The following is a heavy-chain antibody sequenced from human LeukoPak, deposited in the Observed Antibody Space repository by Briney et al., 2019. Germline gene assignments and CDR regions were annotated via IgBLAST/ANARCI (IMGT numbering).Heavy chain of an antibody. CDR1: GFTFDDYV. CDR2: ISWNSGSI. D-gene: IGHD6-19*01. CDR3: ARGDGRCSSGINYFEY. V-gene: IGHV3-9*01. J-gene: IGHJ4*02. Sequence: GGSLRLSCAASGFTFDDYVMHWVRHAPEKGLEWVSGISWNSGSIGYADSVKGRFTISRDNAKNSLYLQMNSLRAEDTALYYCARGDGRCSSGINYFEYWGQGTLVTVSS.